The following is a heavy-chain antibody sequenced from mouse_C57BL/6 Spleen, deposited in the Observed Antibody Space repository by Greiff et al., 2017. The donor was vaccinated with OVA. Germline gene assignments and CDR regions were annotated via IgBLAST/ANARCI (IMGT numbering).Heavy chain of an antibody. CDR3: ARRSSDYYGSSYRYFDY. V-gene: IGHV1-18*01. Sequence: VQLQQSGPELVKPGASVKIPCKASGYTFTDYNMDWVKQSHGKSLEWIGDINPNNGGTIYNQKFKGKATLTVDKSSSTAYMELRSLTSEDTAVYYCARRSSDYYGSSYRYFDYWGQGTTLTVSS. D-gene: IGHD1-1*01. CDR1: GYTFTDYN. CDR2: INPNNGGT. J-gene: IGHJ2*01.